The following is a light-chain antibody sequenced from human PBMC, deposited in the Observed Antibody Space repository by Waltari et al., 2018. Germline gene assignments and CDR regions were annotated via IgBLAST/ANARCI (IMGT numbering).Light chain of an antibody. CDR3: QQRRNWPLT. V-gene: IGKV3-11*01. J-gene: IGKJ4*01. Sequence: EIVLTQSPATLSLYLGQRATLSCRVSHSVSWYVALYQQRPGPAPRLLIYDASNRSADIPARFSGSGSETDFTLTISSLEPEDSAVYYCQQRRNWPLTFGGGTKVEIK. CDR1: HSVSWY. CDR2: DAS.